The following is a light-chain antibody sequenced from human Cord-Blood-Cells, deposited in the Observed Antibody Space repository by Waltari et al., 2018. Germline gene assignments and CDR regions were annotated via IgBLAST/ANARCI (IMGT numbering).Light chain of an antibody. CDR3: CSYAGSSTLV. CDR1: SSDVGSYNL. CDR2: EGS. Sequence: QSALTQPASVSGSPGLSITISCTGTSSDVGSYNLVSWYQQHPGTSPNLMFYEGSQRPSGVSNRFSGSKSGNTASLTISGLQAEDEADYYCCSYAGSSTLVFGGGTKLTVL. J-gene: IGLJ3*02. V-gene: IGLV2-23*01.